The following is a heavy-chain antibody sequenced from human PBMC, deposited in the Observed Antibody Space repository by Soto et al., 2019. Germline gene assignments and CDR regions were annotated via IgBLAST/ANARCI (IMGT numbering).Heavy chain of an antibody. CDR2: INHSGST. CDR1: GGSFSGYY. V-gene: IGHV4-34*01. CDR3: ERRDVDTAMDRYLEY. Sequence: SETLSLTCAVYGGSFSGYYWSWIRQPPGKGLEWIGEINHSGSTNYNPSLKSRVTISVDTSKNQFSLKLSSVTAADTAVYYCERRDVDTAMDRYLEYWGQATLV. J-gene: IGHJ4*02. D-gene: IGHD5-18*01.